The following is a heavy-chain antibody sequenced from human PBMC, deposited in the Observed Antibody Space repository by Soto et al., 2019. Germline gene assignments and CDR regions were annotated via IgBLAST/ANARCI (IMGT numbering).Heavy chain of an antibody. CDR2: IYSSGST. Sequence: QVHLQESGPGLVKPSETLSLTRTVSGGAISTYYWTWIRQPAGKGLEWIGRIYSSGSTKYNPSLQSRVTMSLDTSTNQFSLRLTSVTAADTAVYYCARGQRFSDWFDPWGQGTLVTVSS. D-gene: IGHD3-3*01. V-gene: IGHV4-4*07. J-gene: IGHJ5*02. CDR3: ARGQRFSDWFDP. CDR1: GGAISTYY.